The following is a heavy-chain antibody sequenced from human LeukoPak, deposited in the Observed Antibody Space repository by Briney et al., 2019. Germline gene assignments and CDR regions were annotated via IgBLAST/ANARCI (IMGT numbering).Heavy chain of an antibody. CDR3: ARGGGLDV. CDR2: INHNGNVN. J-gene: IGHJ6*02. Sequence: GGSLRLFCAASAFTFSIYWMNWARQAPGKGLEWVASINHNGNVNYYVDSVKGRLTISRDNAKNSLYLQMSNLRAEDTAVYFCARGGGLDVWGQGATVTVSS. V-gene: IGHV3-7*03. CDR1: AFTFSIYW. D-gene: IGHD3-16*01.